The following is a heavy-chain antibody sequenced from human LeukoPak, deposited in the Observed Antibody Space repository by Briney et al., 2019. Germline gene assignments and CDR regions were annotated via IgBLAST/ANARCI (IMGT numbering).Heavy chain of an antibody. CDR2: INPNSGGT. CDR1: GYTFTGYH. V-gene: IGHV1-2*04. CDR3: ARGRKKDSSLSSVDY. Sequence: ASVTVSCKASGYTFTGYHMHWVRQAPGQGLEWMGWINPNSGGTNYAQKFQGWVTMTRDTSISTAYMELSRLRSDDTAVYYCARGRKKDSSLSSVDYWGQGTLVTVSS. D-gene: IGHD3-22*01. J-gene: IGHJ4*02.